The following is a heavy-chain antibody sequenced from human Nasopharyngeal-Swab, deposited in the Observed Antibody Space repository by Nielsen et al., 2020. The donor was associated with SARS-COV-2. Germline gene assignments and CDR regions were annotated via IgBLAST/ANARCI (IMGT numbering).Heavy chain of an antibody. V-gene: IGHV3-23*01. CDR2: ISLSGGGT. CDR1: GFTFSSYA. J-gene: IGHJ4*02. D-gene: IGHD2-2*01. Sequence: GRSLRLSCAASGFTFSSYAMSWVCQAPGKGLEWVSGISLSGGGTYYADSVKGRFTISRDNSKDTLNLQMHSLRAEDTAVYYCAKGRTYCSGTSCFSFDSWGQGTMVTVSS. CDR3: AKGRTYCSGTSCFSFDS.